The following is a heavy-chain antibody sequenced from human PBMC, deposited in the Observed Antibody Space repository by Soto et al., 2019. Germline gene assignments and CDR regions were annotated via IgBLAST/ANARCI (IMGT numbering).Heavy chain of an antibody. CDR3: ARGWGLVS. D-gene: IGHD3-16*01. J-gene: IGHJ4*02. V-gene: IGHV1-69*01. CDR1: GGSLTSYP. Sequence: QMEQSGAEVRKPGSSVKVSCKPSGGSLTSYPMAWVRQAPGQGFEWMGGIIPIHGTTEYAQKFQGRVTITADESTNRATLEMTGLTSEDTAVYYCARGWGLVSWGQGTLVTGSS. CDR2: IIPIHGTT.